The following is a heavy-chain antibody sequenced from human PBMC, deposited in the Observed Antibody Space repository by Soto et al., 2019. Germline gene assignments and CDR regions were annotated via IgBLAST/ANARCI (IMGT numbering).Heavy chain of an antibody. CDR3: AKLDSSSHRGSLSDY. CDR2: ISYDGSNK. CDR1: GFTFSSYG. J-gene: IGHJ4*02. Sequence: QVQLVESGGGVVQPGRSLRLSCAASGFTFSSYGMHWVRQAPGKGLEWVAVISYDGSNKYYADSVKGRFTISRDNSRNTLYLQMNSLRAEDTAVYYCAKLDSSSHRGSLSDYWGQGTLVTVSS. D-gene: IGHD6-6*01. V-gene: IGHV3-30*18.